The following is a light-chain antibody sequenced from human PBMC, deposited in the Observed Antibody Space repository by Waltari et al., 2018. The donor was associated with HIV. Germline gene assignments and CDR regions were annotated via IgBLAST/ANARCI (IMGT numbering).Light chain of an antibody. CDR3: CSFAGSSTYV. V-gene: IGLV2-23*01. CDR1: SRAVGGFNL. Sequence: QSALTQPAPVSGSPGQSTTFSPSGPSRAVGGFNLFSWYQHHPGKAPKLVIYEASERPSGVSNRFSASKSGNTASLTISGLQAEDEADYYCCSFAGSSTYVFGTGTKVTVL. CDR2: EAS. J-gene: IGLJ1*01.